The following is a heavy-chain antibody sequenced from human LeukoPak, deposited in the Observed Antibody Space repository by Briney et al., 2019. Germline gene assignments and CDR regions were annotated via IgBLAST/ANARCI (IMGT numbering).Heavy chain of an antibody. V-gene: IGHV4-39*07. CDR1: GDSISTSNSY. J-gene: IGHJ5*02. CDR3: ARDRAVGGLRYFDWLFSFDP. Sequence: TSETLSLTCTVSGDSISTSNSYWGWIRQPPGKGLEWIGSIYYSGSTYYNPSLKSRVTISVDTSKNQFSLKLSSVTAADTAVYYCARDRAVGGLRYFDWLFSFDPWGQGTLVTVSS. D-gene: IGHD3-9*01. CDR2: IYYSGST.